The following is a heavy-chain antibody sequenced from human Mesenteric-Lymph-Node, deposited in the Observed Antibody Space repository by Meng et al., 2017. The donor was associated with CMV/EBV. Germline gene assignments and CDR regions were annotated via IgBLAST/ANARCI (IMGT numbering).Heavy chain of an antibody. V-gene: IGHV3-74*01. J-gene: IGHJ4*02. CDR1: GFTFSSYW. D-gene: IGHD6-19*01. CDR3: ATDSSGWYNY. CDR2: TNSDGSST. Sequence: LSCAASGFTFSSYWMHWVRQAPGKGLVWVSRTNSDGSSTSYADSVKGRFTISRDNAKNTLYLQMNSLRAEDTAVYYCATDSSGWYNYWGQGTLVTVSS.